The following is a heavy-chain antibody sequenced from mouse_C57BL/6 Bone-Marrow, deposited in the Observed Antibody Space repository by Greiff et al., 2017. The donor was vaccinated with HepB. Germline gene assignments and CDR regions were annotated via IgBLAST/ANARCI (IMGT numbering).Heavy chain of an antibody. CDR1: GYAFSSSW. CDR2: IYPGDGDT. J-gene: IGHJ2*01. Sequence: VKLMESGPELVKPGASVKISCKASGYAFSSSWMNWVKQRPGKGLEWIGRIYPGDGDTNYNGKFKGKATLTADKSSSTAYMQLSSLTSEDSAVYFCAGGNYVDYWGQGTTLTVSS. V-gene: IGHV1-82*01. CDR3: AGGNYVDY.